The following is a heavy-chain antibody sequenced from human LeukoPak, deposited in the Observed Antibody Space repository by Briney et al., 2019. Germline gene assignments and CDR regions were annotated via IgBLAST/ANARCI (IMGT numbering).Heavy chain of an antibody. D-gene: IGHD5-18*01. CDR2: ISYDGSNK. J-gene: IGHJ6*02. V-gene: IGHV3-30*18. CDR3: AKDGGYSYGYYYYYGMDV. CDR1: GFTFSSYG. Sequence: GGSLRLSCAASGFTFSSYGMHWVRQAPGKGLEWVAVISYDGSNKYYADSVKGRFTISRDNSKNTLCLQMNSLRAEDTAVYYCAKDGGYSYGYYYYYGMDVWGQGTTVTVSS.